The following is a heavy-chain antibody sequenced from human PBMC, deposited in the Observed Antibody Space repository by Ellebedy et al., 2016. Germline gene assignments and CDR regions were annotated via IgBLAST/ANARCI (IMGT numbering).Heavy chain of an antibody. V-gene: IGHV3-21*04. CDR2: ITSGSTYI. CDR1: EFTFNNYN. J-gene: IGHJ4*02. D-gene: IGHD3-22*01. Sequence: GGSLRLSCAGSEFTFNNYNMNWVRQAPGKGLEWVSSITSGSTYIFYADSVRGRFTISRDDAKNSLFLQMNSLRAEDSAVYYCARDRGTTMIVSDYWGQGTVVTVSS. CDR3: ARDRGTTMIVSDY.